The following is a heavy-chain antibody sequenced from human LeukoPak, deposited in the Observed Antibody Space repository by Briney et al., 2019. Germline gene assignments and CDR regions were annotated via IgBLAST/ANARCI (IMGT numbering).Heavy chain of an antibody. CDR1: GFTFSSYA. D-gene: IGHD3-22*01. CDR3: AKESITMIVVVRNNWFDP. Sequence: GGSLRLSCAASGFTFSSYAMSWVRQAPGKGLEWVSAISGGGGSTYYADSVKGRFTISRDNSKNTLYLQMNSLRAEDTAVYYCAKESITMIVVVRNNWFDPWGQGTLVTVSS. J-gene: IGHJ5*02. CDR2: ISGGGGST. V-gene: IGHV3-23*01.